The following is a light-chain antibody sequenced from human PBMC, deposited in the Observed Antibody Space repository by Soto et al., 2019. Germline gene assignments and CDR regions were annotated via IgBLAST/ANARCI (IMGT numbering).Light chain of an antibody. CDR3: QQGDNWPWT. J-gene: IGKJ1*01. Sequence: IVMTQSPATLSVSPGERATLSCRASQSVINNLAWYQQKPGQAPRLLIYAVSTRATGIPARFSGSGSGTEFTLTISSLQSEDFAVYYCQQGDNWPWTCGQGTKVEIK. CDR1: QSVINN. CDR2: AVS. V-gene: IGKV3D-15*01.